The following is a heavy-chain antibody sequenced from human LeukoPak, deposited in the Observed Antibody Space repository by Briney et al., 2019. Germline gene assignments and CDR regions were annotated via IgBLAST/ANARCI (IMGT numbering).Heavy chain of an antibody. CDR3: ARGAAAGSFDY. CDR1: GYTFTDYG. CDR2: IIPIFGTA. D-gene: IGHD6-13*01. Sequence: ASVKVSCKASGYTFTDYGMNWVRQAPGQGLEWMGGIIPIFGTANYAQKFQGRVTITADESTSTAYMELSSLRSEDTAVYYCARGAAAGSFDYWGQGTLVTVSS. J-gene: IGHJ4*02. V-gene: IGHV1-69*13.